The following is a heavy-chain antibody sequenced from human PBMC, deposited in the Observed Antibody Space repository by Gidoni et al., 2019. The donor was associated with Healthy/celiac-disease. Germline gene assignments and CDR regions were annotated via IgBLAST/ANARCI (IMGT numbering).Heavy chain of an antibody. J-gene: IGHJ4*02. D-gene: IGHD2-21*02. CDR2: ISSSSSYI. CDR1: GFTFSSYS. V-gene: IGHV3-21*01. CDR3: ARGRVCFGGGDCYFDY. Sequence: EVQLVESGGGLVKPGGSLRLSCAASGFTFSSYSMNWVRQAPGKGLGWVSSISSSSSYIYYADSVKGRFTISRDNAKNSLYLQMNSLRAEDTAVYYCARGRVCFGGGDCYFDYWGQGTLVTVSS.